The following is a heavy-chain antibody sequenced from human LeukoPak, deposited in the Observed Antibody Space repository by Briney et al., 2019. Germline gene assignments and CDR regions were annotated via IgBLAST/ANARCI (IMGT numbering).Heavy chain of an antibody. CDR3: ASPPRGYSYGYFFDY. D-gene: IGHD5-18*01. CDR2: INPNSGGT. J-gene: IGHJ4*02. Sequence: ASVKVSCKASGYTFTGYYMHWVRQAPGQGLEWMGRINPNSGGTNYAQKFQGRVTITADESTSTAYMELSSLRSEDTAVYYCASPPRGYSYGYFFDYWGQGTLVTVSS. V-gene: IGHV1-2*06. CDR1: GYTFTGYY.